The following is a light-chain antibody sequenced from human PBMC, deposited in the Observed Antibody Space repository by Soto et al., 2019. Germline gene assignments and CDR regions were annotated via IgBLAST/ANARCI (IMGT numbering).Light chain of an antibody. CDR3: SSYTSSSTYV. Sequence: QSALTQPASVSGSPGQSIAISCTGTSSYVGGYNYVSWYQQHPGKAPKLMVYDVSNRPSGVSNRFSGSKSGNTASLTISGLQAEDEADYYCSSYTSSSTYVFVTGTRSPS. J-gene: IGLJ1*01. V-gene: IGLV2-14*01. CDR2: DVS. CDR1: SSYVGGYNY.